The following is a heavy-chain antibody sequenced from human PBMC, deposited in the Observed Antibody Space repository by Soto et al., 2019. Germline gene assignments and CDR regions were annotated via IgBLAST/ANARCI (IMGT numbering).Heavy chain of an antibody. V-gene: IGHV1-69*02. CDR1: GGTFSSYT. J-gene: IGHJ6*03. Sequence: QVQLVQSGAEVKKPGSSVKVSCKASGGTFSSYTISWVRQAPGQGLEWMGRIIPILGIANYAQKFQGRVTITADKSTSTAYMELSSLRYEDTAVYYCARVRGQLQLLVMDVWGKGTTVTVSS. CDR3: ARVRGQLQLLVMDV. CDR2: IIPILGIA. D-gene: IGHD6-13*01.